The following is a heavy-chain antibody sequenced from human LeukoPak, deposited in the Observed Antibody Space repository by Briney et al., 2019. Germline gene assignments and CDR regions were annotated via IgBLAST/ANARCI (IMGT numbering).Heavy chain of an antibody. V-gene: IGHV3-30*18. D-gene: IGHD3-22*01. CDR2: ISYDGSNK. CDR3: AKDRYDLYDAFDT. Sequence: GGSLRLSCAASGFTFSSYGMHWVRQAPGKGLEWVAVISYDGSNKYYADSVKGRFTISRDNSKNTLYLQMNSLRAEDTAVYYCAKDRYDLYDAFDTWGQGTMVTVSS. J-gene: IGHJ3*02. CDR1: GFTFSSYG.